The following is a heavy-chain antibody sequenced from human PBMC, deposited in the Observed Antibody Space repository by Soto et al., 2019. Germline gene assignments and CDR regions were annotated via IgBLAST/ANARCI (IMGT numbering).Heavy chain of an antibody. V-gene: IGHV4-30-4*01. J-gene: IGHJ4*02. CDR3: ARGMVRGVPKH. CDR1: GGSIGSGDYY. Sequence: SETLSLTCTVSGGSIGSGDYYWSWIRQPPGKDLEWIGYIFYSGSTYYNPSLKSRVTISVDTSKNQFSLKLNSVTAADTAVYFCARGMVRGVPKHWGQGTLVTVSS. D-gene: IGHD3-10*01. CDR2: IFYSGST.